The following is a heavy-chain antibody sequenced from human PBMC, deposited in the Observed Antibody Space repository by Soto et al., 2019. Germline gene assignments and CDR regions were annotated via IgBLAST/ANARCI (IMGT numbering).Heavy chain of an antibody. Sequence: GASVKVSCKASGGTFSSYAISWVRQAPGQGLEWMGGIIPIFGTANYAQKFQGRVTITADESTSTAYMELSSLRSEDTAVYYCARSTDESYCRSTSCYYNYYYGMDVWGQGPTVTVSS. CDR3: ARSTDESYCRSTSCYYNYYYGMDV. CDR2: IIPIFGTA. J-gene: IGHJ6*02. D-gene: IGHD2-2*01. CDR1: GGTFSSYA. V-gene: IGHV1-69*13.